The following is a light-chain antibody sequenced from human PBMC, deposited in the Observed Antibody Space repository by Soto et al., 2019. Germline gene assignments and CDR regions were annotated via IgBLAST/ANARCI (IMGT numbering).Light chain of an antibody. CDR3: QQYNHYWT. J-gene: IGKJ1*01. Sequence: DIQMTQSPSTLSASVGDRVTINCRASQSISSWLAWYQQKPGKAPKVLIYDASSLESGVPSRFSGSGSGTEFSLTISSLQPDDFATYYCQQYNHYWTFGQGTRVEIK. CDR1: QSISSW. CDR2: DAS. V-gene: IGKV1-5*01.